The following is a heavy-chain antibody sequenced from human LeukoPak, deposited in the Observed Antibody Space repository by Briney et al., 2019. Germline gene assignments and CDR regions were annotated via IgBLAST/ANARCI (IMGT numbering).Heavy chain of an antibody. D-gene: IGHD6-13*01. J-gene: IGHJ5*02. Sequence: ASVKVSYKASGYTFTSYGISWVRPAPGQGLEWRGWISTYNGNTNYPQKLQGRVTMTTDTSTTTAYMELRSLRSDDTAVYYCARDLQQLGSNWFDPWGQGTLVTVSS. CDR1: GYTFTSYG. CDR2: ISTYNGNT. CDR3: ARDLQQLGSNWFDP. V-gene: IGHV1-18*01.